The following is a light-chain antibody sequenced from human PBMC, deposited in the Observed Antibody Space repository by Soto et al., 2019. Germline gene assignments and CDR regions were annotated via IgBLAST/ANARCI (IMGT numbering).Light chain of an antibody. J-gene: IGKJ1*01. Sequence: EIVLTQSPGTLSLSPGERATLYCRASQSVPSNFLAWYQQRPGQAPTLLIYDVSRRAAGIPDRFSGSGSGTDFTLTISRLEPEDFAVYYCQQYDSSWTCGQGTKVEIK. CDR3: QQYDSSWT. CDR1: QSVPSNF. V-gene: IGKV3-20*01. CDR2: DVS.